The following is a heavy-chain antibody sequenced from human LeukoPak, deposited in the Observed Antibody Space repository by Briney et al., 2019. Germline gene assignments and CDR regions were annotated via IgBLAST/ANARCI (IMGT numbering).Heavy chain of an antibody. CDR1: GCTFTSYY. V-gene: IGHV1-2*06. CDR2: INPNNGGT. Sequence: ASVKVSCKASGCTFTSYYMHWVRQAPGQGLEWMGRINPNNGGTNYAQKFQGRVTMTRDTSISTAYMELSSLRSDDTAVYYCARDGDFWSGYYCDYWGQGTQVTVSS. CDR3: ARDGDFWSGYYCDY. D-gene: IGHD3-3*01. J-gene: IGHJ4*02.